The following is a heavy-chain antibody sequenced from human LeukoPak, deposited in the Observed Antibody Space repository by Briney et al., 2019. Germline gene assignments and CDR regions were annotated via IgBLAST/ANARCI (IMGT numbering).Heavy chain of an antibody. CDR1: GFTFSSYW. V-gene: IGHV3-74*01. D-gene: IGHD2-2*03. Sequence: PGGSLRLSCAASGFTFSSYWMHWVRQAPGKGLVWVSRINSDGSSTSYADSVKGRFTISRDNSNNTLYLQMDSLGTEDTAVYYCAKDDWIFSKAFDIWGQGTMVTVSS. CDR2: INSDGSST. CDR3: AKDDWIFSKAFDI. J-gene: IGHJ3*02.